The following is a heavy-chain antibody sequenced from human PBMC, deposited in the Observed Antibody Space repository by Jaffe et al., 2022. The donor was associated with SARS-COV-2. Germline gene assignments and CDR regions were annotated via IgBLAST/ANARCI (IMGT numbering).Heavy chain of an antibody. Sequence: EVQLVESGGGLVQPGGSLRLSCAASGFTFSDHHMDWFRQAPGKGLEWVGRARNKAHTYTTEYAASVKGRFTVSRDDSKNSLFLQMNSLKTEDTAVYYCVRDNQFHAFDIWGQGTMVTVSS. J-gene: IGHJ3*02. V-gene: IGHV3-72*01. CDR1: GFTFSDHH. CDR3: VRDNQFHAFDI. D-gene: IGHD2-2*01. CDR2: ARNKAHTYTT.